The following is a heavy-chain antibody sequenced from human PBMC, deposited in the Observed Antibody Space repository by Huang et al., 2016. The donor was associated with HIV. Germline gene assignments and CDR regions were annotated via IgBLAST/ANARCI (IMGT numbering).Heavy chain of an antibody. CDR3: AHRQTYDFWSGSFDS. V-gene: IGHV2-5*02. CDR2: IFWEDDK. CDR1: GFSITTDGAG. J-gene: IGHJ4*02. D-gene: IGHD3-3*01. Sequence: QITLKESGPTLVKPTQTLTLTCTFSGFSITTDGAGVGWIRQPPGNALEWLALIFWEDDKRYSPSLKNRLSITKDTSKNQVVLTMTNMDPVDTATYFCAHRQTYDFWSGSFDSWGQGTLVTVSS.